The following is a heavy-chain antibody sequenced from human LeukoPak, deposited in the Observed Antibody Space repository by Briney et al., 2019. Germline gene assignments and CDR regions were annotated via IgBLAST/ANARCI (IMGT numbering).Heavy chain of an antibody. D-gene: IGHD5-24*01. CDR2: ISWNSGSI. Sequence: GRSLRLSCAASGFTFDDYAMHWVRQAPGKGLEWASGISWNSGSIGYADSVKGRFTISRDNAKNSLCLQMNSLRAEDMALYYCAKDVSDGYNSYYFDYWGQGTLVTVSS. J-gene: IGHJ4*02. CDR1: GFTFDDYA. CDR3: AKDVSDGYNSYYFDY. V-gene: IGHV3-9*03.